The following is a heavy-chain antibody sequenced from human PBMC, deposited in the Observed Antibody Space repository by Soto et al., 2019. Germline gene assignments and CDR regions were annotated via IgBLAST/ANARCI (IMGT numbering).Heavy chain of an antibody. D-gene: IGHD4-17*01. CDR3: AREGFTVTTTYYYYYLDV. J-gene: IGHJ6*03. V-gene: IGHV1-69*13. CDR2: IIPIFGTA. CDR1: GGTFSSYA. Sequence: GASVKVSCKASGGTFSSYAISWVRQAPGQGLEWMGGIIPIFGTANYAQKFQGRVTITADESTSTAYMELSSLRSEDTALYFCAREGFTVTTTYYYYYLDVWGKGTTVTVSS.